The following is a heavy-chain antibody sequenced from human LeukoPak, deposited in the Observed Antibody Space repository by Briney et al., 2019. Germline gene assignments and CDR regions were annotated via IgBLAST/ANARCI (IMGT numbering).Heavy chain of an antibody. D-gene: IGHD3-22*01. J-gene: IGHJ3*02. Sequence: GGSLRLSRAASGFTFSSYAMHWVRQAPGKGLEWVAVISYDGSNKYYADSVKGRFTISRDNSKNTLYLQMNSLRAEDTAVYYCAKNGVGGRITMIVVVPLDAFDIWGQGTMVTVSS. V-gene: IGHV3-30-3*02. CDR3: AKNGVGGRITMIVVVPLDAFDI. CDR1: GFTFSSYA. CDR2: ISYDGSNK.